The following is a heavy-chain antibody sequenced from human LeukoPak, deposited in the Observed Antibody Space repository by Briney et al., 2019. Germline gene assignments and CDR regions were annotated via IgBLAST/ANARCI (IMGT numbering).Heavy chain of an antibody. Sequence: GGSLRLSCAASGFTFSGYWMTWVRLAPGRGLEWVANIKEDGSEKHYADSVKGRFTISRDNAKNSLYLQMDTLRFEDTAVYYCAKDGLGELLTYYYYYMDVWGKGTTVTVSS. CDR2: IKEDGSEK. CDR3: AKDGLGELLTYYYYYMDV. V-gene: IGHV3-7*01. D-gene: IGHD1-26*01. CDR1: GFTFSGYW. J-gene: IGHJ6*03.